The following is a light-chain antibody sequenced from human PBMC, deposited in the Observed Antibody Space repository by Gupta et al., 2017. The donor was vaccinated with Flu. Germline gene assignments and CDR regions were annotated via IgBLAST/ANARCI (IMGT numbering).Light chain of an antibody. CDR1: SSEVGSNNF. Sequence: MTITSTVTSSEVGSNNFFYWHHTHTDKANNLMIYEVSSRTAVVAGRFSGSKAGNTASLTISAHEEEDADDYYGCSYAGSSNLVFGGGTKLTVL. J-gene: IGLJ2*01. CDR3: CSYAGSSNLV. V-gene: IGLV2-23*02. CDR2: EVS.